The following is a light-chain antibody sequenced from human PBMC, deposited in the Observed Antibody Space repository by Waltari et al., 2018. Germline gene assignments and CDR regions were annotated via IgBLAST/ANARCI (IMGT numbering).Light chain of an antibody. J-gene: IGKJ4*01. CDR3: MQSLQAPLT. CDR2: LGS. V-gene: IGKV2-28*01. Sequence: DIVMTQSPLSLPVPPGEPASISCRSSQSLLHSNGYEYLDWYLQKPGQSPQLLIYLGSNRASGVPDRFSGSGSGTDFTLRITRVEAEDVGVYYCMQSLQAPLTFGGGTKVEIK. CDR1: QSLLHSNGYEY.